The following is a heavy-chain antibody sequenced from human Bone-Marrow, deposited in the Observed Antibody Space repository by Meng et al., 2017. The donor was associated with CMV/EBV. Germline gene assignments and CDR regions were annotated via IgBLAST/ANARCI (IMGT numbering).Heavy chain of an antibody. CDR1: GGSISSSSYY. V-gene: IGHV4-39*07. CDR2: IYYSGST. J-gene: IGHJ4*02. CDR3: ARVQPYSGSYPDF. D-gene: IGHD1-26*01. Sequence: GSLRLSCTVSGGSISSSSYYWGWIRQPPGKGLEWIGSIYYSGSTYYNPSLKSRVTISVDTSKNQFSLKLSSVTAADTAVYYCARVQPYSGSYPDFWGQGTLVTVSS.